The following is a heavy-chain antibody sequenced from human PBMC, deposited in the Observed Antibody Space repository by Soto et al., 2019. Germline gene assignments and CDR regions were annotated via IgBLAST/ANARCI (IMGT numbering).Heavy chain of an antibody. CDR2: ISSSSRYI. Sequence: GGSLRLSCATSGFTFSSYSMNWVRQAPGMGLEWVSSISSSSRYIYYADAVRGRFTISRDNAKNSLYLQINSLRAEDTAVYYCARDRLVAATSAPPYCYHGMDVWGQGTTVTVSS. CDR3: ARDRLVAATSAPPYCYHGMDV. CDR1: GFTFSSYS. V-gene: IGHV3-21*01. D-gene: IGHD2-15*01. J-gene: IGHJ6*02.